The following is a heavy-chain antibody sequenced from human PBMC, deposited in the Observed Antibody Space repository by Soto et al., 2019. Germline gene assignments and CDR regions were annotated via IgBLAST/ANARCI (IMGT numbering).Heavy chain of an antibody. CDR3: TTGGVAAAGSYPDYYGMDV. J-gene: IGHJ6*02. CDR2: IKSKTDGGTT. D-gene: IGHD6-13*01. CDR1: GFTFSNAW. V-gene: IGHV3-15*01. Sequence: GESLRLSCAAYGFTFSNAWISWVRQAPGEWLGWVGRIKSKTDGGTTDYAAPVKGILTISRDDSNNTLYLQMNSLKTEDTAVYYCTTGGVAAAGSYPDYYGMDVWGQGTTVTVSS.